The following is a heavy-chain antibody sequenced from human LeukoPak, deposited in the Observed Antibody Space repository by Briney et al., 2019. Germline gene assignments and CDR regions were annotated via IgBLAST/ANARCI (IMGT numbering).Heavy chain of an antibody. CDR2: INPNSGGT. V-gene: IGHV1-2*02. Sequence: ASVKVSCKASGYTFTGYYMHWVRQAPGQGLEWMGWINPNSGGTNYAQKFQGRVTMTRDTSISTAYMELSRLRSDDTAVYYCAIVVPADMYAFDIWGQGTMVTVSS. J-gene: IGHJ3*02. D-gene: IGHD2-2*01. CDR3: AIVVPADMYAFDI. CDR1: GYTFTGYY.